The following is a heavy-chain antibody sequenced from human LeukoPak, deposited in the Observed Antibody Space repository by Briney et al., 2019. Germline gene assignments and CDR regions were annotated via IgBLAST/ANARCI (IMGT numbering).Heavy chain of an antibody. CDR1: GYTFTSYD. V-gene: IGHV1-8*03. J-gene: IGHJ6*03. D-gene: IGHD6-13*01. CDR3: ARGTYSSSWYGSDYYYYMDV. Sequence: ASVKVSCKASGYTFTSYDINWVRQATGQGLEWMGWMNPNSGNTGYAQKFQGRVTITRNTSISTAYMELSSLRSEDTAVYYCARGTYSSSWYGSDYYYYMDVWGKGTTVTVSS. CDR2: MNPNSGNT.